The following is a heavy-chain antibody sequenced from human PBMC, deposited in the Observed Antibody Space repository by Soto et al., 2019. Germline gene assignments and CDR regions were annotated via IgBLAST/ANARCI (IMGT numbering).Heavy chain of an antibody. CDR1: GFTFSSYA. Sequence: EVQLLESGGGLVRPGGSLRLSCAASGFTFSSYAMSWVRQAPGKGLEWVSAISGSGGGTYYADSVKGRFTISRDNSKNTLYLQMNSLRAEDTAVYYCAKDEIDVAAAGTHGYWGQGTLVTVSS. V-gene: IGHV3-23*01. CDR2: ISGSGGGT. D-gene: IGHD6-13*01. J-gene: IGHJ4*02. CDR3: AKDEIDVAAAGTHGY.